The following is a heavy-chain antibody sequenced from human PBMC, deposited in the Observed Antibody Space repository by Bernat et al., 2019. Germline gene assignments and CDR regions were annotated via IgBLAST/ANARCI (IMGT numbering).Heavy chain of an antibody. Sequence: EVQLVESGGGVVQPGGSLRLSCAASGFTFDDYAMHWVRQAPGKGLEWVSLISGDGGSTYYADSVKGRFTISRDNSKNSLYLQMNSLRTEDTALYYCAKDREDGRYRHYYFDYWGQGTLVTVSS. CDR2: ISGDGGST. V-gene: IGHV3-43*02. CDR3: AKDREDGRYRHYYFDY. D-gene: IGHD3-16*02. CDR1: GFTFDDYA. J-gene: IGHJ4*02.